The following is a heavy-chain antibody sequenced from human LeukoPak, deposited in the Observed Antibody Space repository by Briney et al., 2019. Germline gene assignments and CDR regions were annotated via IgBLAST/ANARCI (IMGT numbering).Heavy chain of an antibody. V-gene: IGHV3-21*01. CDR1: GFTFRSYS. Sequence: GGSLRLSCAASGFTFRSYSMNWVRQAPGKGLEWVSSISSSSSYIYYADSVKGRFTISRDNAKNSLYLQMNSLRAEDTAVYYCARDTVEYCSSTSCSFDYWGQGTLVTVSS. CDR3: ARDTVEYCSSTSCSFDY. D-gene: IGHD2-2*01. CDR2: ISSSSSYI. J-gene: IGHJ4*02.